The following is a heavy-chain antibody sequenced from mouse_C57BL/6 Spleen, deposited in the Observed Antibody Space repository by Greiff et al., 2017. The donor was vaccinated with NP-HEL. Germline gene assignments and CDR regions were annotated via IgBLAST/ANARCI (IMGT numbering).Heavy chain of an antibody. V-gene: IGHV1-69*01. CDR1: GYTFTSYW. J-gene: IGHJ2*01. Sequence: QVQLQQPGAELVMPGASVKLSCKASGYTFTSYWMHWVKQRPGQGLEWIGEIDPSDSYTNYNQKFKGKSTLTVDKSSSTAYMQLSSLTSEDSAVYYCAREGYYGSSYFDYWGQGTTLTVSP. CDR2: IDPSDSYT. D-gene: IGHD1-1*01. CDR3: AREGYYGSSYFDY.